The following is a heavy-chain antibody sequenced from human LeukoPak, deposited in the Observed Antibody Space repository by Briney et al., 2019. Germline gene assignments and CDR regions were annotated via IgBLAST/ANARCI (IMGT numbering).Heavy chain of an antibody. Sequence: NPGGSLRLSCTASGFAFISYDMTWVRQAPGKGLEYVSSISSTSTYRFSAYSVRGRFTISRDNAENSLFLQMNSLRGEDTAVYYCARIGPGTDVYNSFVYWGQGTLVTVSS. V-gene: IGHV3-21*01. CDR2: ISSTSTYR. J-gene: IGHJ4*02. D-gene: IGHD5-24*01. CDR1: GFAFISYD. CDR3: ARIGPGTDVYNSFVY.